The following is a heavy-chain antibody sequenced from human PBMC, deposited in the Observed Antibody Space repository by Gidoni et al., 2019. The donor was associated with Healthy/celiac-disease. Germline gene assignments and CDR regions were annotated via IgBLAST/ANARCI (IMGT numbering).Heavy chain of an antibody. J-gene: IGHJ3*02. CDR3: AKGLKYYYDSSGYISHAFDI. D-gene: IGHD3-22*01. CDR1: GFTFSSYA. Sequence: EVQLLESGGGLVQPGGSLRLSCAASGFTFSSYAMSWVRQAPGKGLEWVSAISGSGGSTYYADSVKGRFTSSRDNSKNTLYLQMNSLRAEDTAVYYCAKGLKYYYDSSGYISHAFDIWGQGTMVTVSS. CDR2: ISGSGGST. V-gene: IGHV3-23*01.